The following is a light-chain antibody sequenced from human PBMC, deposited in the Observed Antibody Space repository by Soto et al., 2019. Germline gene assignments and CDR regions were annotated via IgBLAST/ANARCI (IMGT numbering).Light chain of an antibody. V-gene: IGKV3D-15*01. J-gene: IGKJ5*01. CDR3: QQYNNWPPIT. Sequence: EIVMTQSPATLSVSPGEGATLSCRASQSVGSDLAWHQQKPGQAPRLVIYDIFTRATGVPTGISGSGSGTEFTLTISRLEPEDFAVYYCQQYNNWPPITFGQGTRLEIK. CDR2: DIF. CDR1: QSVGSD.